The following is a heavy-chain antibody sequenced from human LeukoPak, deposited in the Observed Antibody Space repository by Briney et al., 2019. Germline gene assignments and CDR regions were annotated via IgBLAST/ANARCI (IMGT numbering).Heavy chain of an antibody. V-gene: IGHV3-23*01. Sequence: PGGSLRLSCAASGFTFSSYGMSWVRQAPGEGLKWVSIISASGSNTIYADSVKGRFTISRDNSKNTLYLQMNSLRAEDTAIYYCAKRYTRGDVGYYYYMDVWGKGTTVTVSS. CDR1: GFTFSSYG. D-gene: IGHD2-2*03. J-gene: IGHJ6*03. CDR3: AKRYTRGDVGYYYYMDV. CDR2: ISASGSNT.